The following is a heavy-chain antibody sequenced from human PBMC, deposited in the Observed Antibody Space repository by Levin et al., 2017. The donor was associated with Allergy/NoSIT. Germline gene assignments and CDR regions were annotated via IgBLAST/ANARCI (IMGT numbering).Heavy chain of an antibody. J-gene: IGHJ4*02. Sequence: QAGGSLRLSCAASGFTFSSYWMSWVRQAPGKGLEWVANIKQDGSEKYYVDSVKGRFTISRDNAKNSLYLQMNSLRAEDTAVYYCARDGAAAAGPDTPTRGERAARDKNFDYWGQGTLVTVSS. V-gene: IGHV3-7*04. CDR3: ARDGAAAAGPDTPTRGERAARDKNFDY. D-gene: IGHD6-13*01. CDR2: IKQDGSEK. CDR1: GFTFSSYW.